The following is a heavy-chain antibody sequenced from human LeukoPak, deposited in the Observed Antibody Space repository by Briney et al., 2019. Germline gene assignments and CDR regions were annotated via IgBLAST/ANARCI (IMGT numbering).Heavy chain of an antibody. V-gene: IGHV4-59*02. D-gene: IGHD2-15*01. CDR1: GGSVSGYY. J-gene: IGHJ4*02. CDR2: VYYSGST. CDR3: ARIHRYCSGGACYVLDN. Sequence: GSLRLSCVVSGGSVSGYYWGWIRQPPGRGLEWIGYVYYSGSTNYNPSFKSRITISVDTSRNQFSLQLSSVTAADTAVYYCARIHRYCSGGACYVLDNWGQGTLVAVSS.